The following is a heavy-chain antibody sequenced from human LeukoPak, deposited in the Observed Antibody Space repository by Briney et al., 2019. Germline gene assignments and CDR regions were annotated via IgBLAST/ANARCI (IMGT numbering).Heavy chain of an antibody. CDR2: ISSSGSTK. D-gene: IGHD2-2*01. J-gene: IGHJ6*03. CDR3: AKGTCSSTSCLVYYYYYMDV. V-gene: IGHV3-48*01. CDR1: GFTFSSYE. Sequence: GGSLRLSCAASGFTFSSYEMNWVRQAPGKGLEWLSHISSSGSTKYYADSVKGRFTISRDNSKNTLYLQMNGLRAEDTAVYYCAKGTCSSTSCLVYYYYYMDVWGKGTTVTISS.